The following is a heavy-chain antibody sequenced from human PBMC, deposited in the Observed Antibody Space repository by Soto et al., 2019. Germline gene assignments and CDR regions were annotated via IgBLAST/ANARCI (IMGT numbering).Heavy chain of an antibody. V-gene: IGHV1-69*04. J-gene: IGHJ6*03. CDR2: IIPILGIA. D-gene: IGHD2-15*01. Sequence: ASVKVSCKASGGTFSSYTISCVRQAPGQGLEWMGRIIPILGIANYAQKFQGRVTITADKSTSTAYMELSSLRSEDTAVYYCAREIGGRYYMDVWGKGTTVTVSS. CDR3: AREIGGRYYMDV. CDR1: GGTFSSYT.